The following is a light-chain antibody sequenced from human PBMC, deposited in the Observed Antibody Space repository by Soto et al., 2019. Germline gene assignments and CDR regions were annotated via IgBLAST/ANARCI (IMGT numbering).Light chain of an antibody. CDR2: LAS. CDR3: HQRQSWPRT. Sequence: EIVLTQYPATLSSFPGDRVTLSCSASQAVNTRLAWYQHKPGQAPRLLSYLASNRAAGVTARFSGSGSGTDFTLTSSDVEPEDFAVYYCHQRQSWPRTFGKGTKVDSK. CDR1: QAVNTR. J-gene: IGKJ1*01. V-gene: IGKV3-11*01.